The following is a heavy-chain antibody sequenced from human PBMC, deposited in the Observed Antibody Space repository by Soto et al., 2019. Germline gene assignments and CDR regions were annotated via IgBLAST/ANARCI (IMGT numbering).Heavy chain of an antibody. CDR1: GFTFSKYA. D-gene: IGHD3-22*01. V-gene: IGHV3-23*01. CDR2: ISSSGSGT. CDR3: AKDRVLNDSSGYSSILTDS. J-gene: IGHJ5*01. Sequence: PGGSLRLSCAASGFTFSKYAMTWARQAPGKGLEWVSAISSSGSGTYYVDSVKGRFTVSRDNSKNTLYLQMHSLRAEDTAVYYCAKDRVLNDSSGYSSILTDSWGHGTVVTV.